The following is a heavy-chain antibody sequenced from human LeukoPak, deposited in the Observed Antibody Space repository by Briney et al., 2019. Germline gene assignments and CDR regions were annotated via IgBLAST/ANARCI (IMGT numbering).Heavy chain of an antibody. CDR1: RFTFSSYW. Sequence: GGSLRLSCAASRFTFSSYWMTWVRQAPGKGLEWVSVIYSGGSTYYADSVKGRFTISRDNSKNTLYLQMNSLRAEDTAVYYCARGRFLEWPTFFDYWGQGTLVTVSS. V-gene: IGHV3-53*01. CDR3: ARGRFLEWPTFFDY. J-gene: IGHJ4*02. CDR2: IYSGGST. D-gene: IGHD3-3*01.